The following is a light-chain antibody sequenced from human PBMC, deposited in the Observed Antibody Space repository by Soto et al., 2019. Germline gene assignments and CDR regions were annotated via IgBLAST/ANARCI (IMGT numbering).Light chain of an antibody. CDR1: SSDGGGYNY. V-gene: IGLV2-14*01. Sequence: QSALTQPASVSGSPGQSITISCTGTSSDGGGYNYVSWYQQHPGTSPKLMIYEVSNRPSGVSNRFSGSKSGNTASLIISGHQAEDEGDYYCSSYTARSTWVFGGGTKVTVL. J-gene: IGLJ3*02. CDR3: SSYTARSTWV. CDR2: EVS.